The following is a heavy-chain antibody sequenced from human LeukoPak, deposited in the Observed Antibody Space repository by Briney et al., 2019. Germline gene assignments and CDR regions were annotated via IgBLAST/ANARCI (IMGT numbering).Heavy chain of an antibody. CDR2: ISSSGSTI. V-gene: IGHV3-11*01. CDR3: AMRKAAAGIEY. Sequence: GGSLRLSCAASGFTFSDYYMSWLRQAPGKGLEWVSYISSSGSTIYYADSVKGRFTISRDNAKNSLYLQMNSLRAEDTAVYYCAMRKAAAGIEYWGQGTLVTVSS. J-gene: IGHJ4*02. D-gene: IGHD6-13*01. CDR1: GFTFSDYY.